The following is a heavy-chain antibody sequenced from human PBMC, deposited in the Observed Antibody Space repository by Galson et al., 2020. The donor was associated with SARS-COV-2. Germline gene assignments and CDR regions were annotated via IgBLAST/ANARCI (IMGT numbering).Heavy chain of an antibody. Sequence: SQTLSLTCSVSGDSMASVSYYWSWIRQHPGKGLEWIGYIYYTGSTYYNPSLKSRVTISVDTSKNQFSLKLSSVTAADTAVYYGTIAAAGEGSFDPWGQGTLVTVSS. J-gene: IGHJ5*02. CDR2: IYYTGST. CDR3: TIAAAGEGSFDP. CDR1: GDSMASVSYY. D-gene: IGHD6-13*01. V-gene: IGHV4-31*06.